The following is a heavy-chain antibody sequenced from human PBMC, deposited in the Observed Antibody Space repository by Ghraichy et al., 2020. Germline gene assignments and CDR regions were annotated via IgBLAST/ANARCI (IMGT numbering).Heavy chain of an antibody. CDR2: ITSSSSTI. D-gene: IGHD4-17*01. CDR1: GFTVSDNY. CDR3: ARDRGGDYVAFDI. J-gene: IGHJ3*02. Sequence: LSLTCAASGFTVSDNYMSWVRQAPGKGLEWVSYITSSSSTIYYADSVKGRFTISRDNAKNSLYLQMNGLRAEDTAVYYCARDRGGDYVAFDIWGQGTMVTVSS. V-gene: IGHV3-11*04.